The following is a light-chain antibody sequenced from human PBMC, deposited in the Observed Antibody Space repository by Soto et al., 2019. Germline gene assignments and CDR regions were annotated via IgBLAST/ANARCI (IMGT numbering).Light chain of an antibody. CDR2: DAS. V-gene: IGKV3-11*01. J-gene: IGKJ5*01. CDR3: QQRSNWPFT. CDR1: QSVSSY. Sequence: EIVLTQSPATLSLSPGERATLSCRASQSVSSYLAWYQQKPGQAPRLLIYDASNRATGIPARFSGSGSGTDFTLTISSLEPEDFAVYYCQQRSNWPFTFGQGTRLEXK.